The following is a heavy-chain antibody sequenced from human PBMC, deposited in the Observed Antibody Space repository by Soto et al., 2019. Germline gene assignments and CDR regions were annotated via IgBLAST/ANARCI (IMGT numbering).Heavy chain of an antibody. CDR2: ISNNGGST. CDR1: GFTFSSYA. J-gene: IGHJ4*02. D-gene: IGHD3-9*01. V-gene: IGHV3-23*01. CDR3: ARHNLDWLLSHFDY. Sequence: GGSLRLSCAASGFTFSSYALTWVRQAPGKGLEWVSAISNNGGSTYYADSVKGRFTVSRDNSKNTLYLQMNSLTAADTAVYYCARHNLDWLLSHFDYWGQGTLVTVST.